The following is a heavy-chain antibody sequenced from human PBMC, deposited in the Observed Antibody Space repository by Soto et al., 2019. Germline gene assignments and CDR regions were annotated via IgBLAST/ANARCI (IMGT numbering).Heavy chain of an antibody. CDR3: ARGQEGVVATH. D-gene: IGHD5-12*01. Sequence: QVQLQQWGAGLLKPSETLSLNCAVTGGSLSGYYWSWIRQPPGKRLEWIGEVKDGGHTNYSPSLRCRVTRSSDTANNQFSVRLNSVTAADTCVYYCARGQEGVVATHWDQGSLVTVSS. J-gene: IGHJ4*02. V-gene: IGHV4-34*01. CDR2: VKDGGHT. CDR1: GGSLSGYY.